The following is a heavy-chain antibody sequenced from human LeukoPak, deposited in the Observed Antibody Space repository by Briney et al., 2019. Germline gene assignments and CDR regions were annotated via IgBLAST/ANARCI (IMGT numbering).Heavy chain of an antibody. CDR1: GFTFSSYA. Sequence: PGGSLRLSCAASGFTFSSYALTWVRQAPGKGLEWVSAISGSGGSTYYADSVKGRFTISRDNSKNTLYLQVNSLRAEDTAVYYCAHQNPGGYYDFWSGKDFDYWGQGTLVTVSS. CDR2: ISGSGGST. D-gene: IGHD3-3*01. CDR3: AHQNPGGYYDFWSGKDFDY. J-gene: IGHJ4*02. V-gene: IGHV3-23*01.